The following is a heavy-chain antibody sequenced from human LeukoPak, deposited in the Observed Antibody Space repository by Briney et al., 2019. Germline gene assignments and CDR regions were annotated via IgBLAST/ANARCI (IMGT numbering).Heavy chain of an antibody. D-gene: IGHD3-22*01. J-gene: IGHJ4*02. CDR1: GGSFSGYY. CDR2: INHSGST. CDR3: ARTYYDSSGPLDY. V-gene: IGHV4-34*01. Sequence: SETLSLTCAVYGGSFSGYYWSWIRQPPGKGLEWIGEINHSGSTYYNPSLKSRVTISVDTSKNQFSLKLSSVTAADTAVYYCARTYYDSSGPLDYWGQGTLVPVSS.